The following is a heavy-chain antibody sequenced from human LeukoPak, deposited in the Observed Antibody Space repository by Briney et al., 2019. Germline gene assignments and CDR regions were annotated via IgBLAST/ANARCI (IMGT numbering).Heavy chain of an antibody. Sequence: ASVKVSFKASGYTFTSYGISWVRQAPGQGLEWMGWISAYNGNTNYAQKLQGRVTMTTDTSTSTAYMELRSLRSDDTAAYYCARDPASPHYDFWSGYSYDAFDIWGQGTMVTVSS. CDR2: ISAYNGNT. J-gene: IGHJ3*02. V-gene: IGHV1-18*01. D-gene: IGHD3-3*01. CDR1: GYTFTSYG. CDR3: ARDPASPHYDFWSGYSYDAFDI.